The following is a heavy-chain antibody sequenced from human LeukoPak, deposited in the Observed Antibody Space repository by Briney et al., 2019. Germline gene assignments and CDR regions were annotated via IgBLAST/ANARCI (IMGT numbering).Heavy chain of an antibody. CDR2: IKQDGKEK. V-gene: IGHV3-7*01. CDR1: GFTFSSSY. Sequence: GGSLRLSCAASGFTFSSSYMSWVRQAPGKGLEWVANIKQDGKEKHYVDPVKGRFTISRDNAKRSLYLQMDSLRAEDTAVYCCARDPRGSEYSHFDSWGQGTQVTVSP. CDR3: ARDPRGSEYSHFDS. D-gene: IGHD3-10*01. J-gene: IGHJ4*02.